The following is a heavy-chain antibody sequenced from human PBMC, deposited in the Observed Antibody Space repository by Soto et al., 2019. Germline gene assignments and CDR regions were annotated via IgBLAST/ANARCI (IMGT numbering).Heavy chain of an antibody. J-gene: IGHJ4*02. Sequence: PGGSLRLSCAASGFTFSSYSMNWVRQAPGKGLEWVAVIWEDGSEEYYADSVKGRFTISRDNSRNTLYLQMTSLRVDDMAVYYWGREPGGWVFGLASGGQGTLVTVSS. CDR2: IWEDGSEE. D-gene: IGHD6-19*01. V-gene: IGHV3-33*08. CDR3: GREPGGWVFGLAS. CDR1: GFTFSSYS.